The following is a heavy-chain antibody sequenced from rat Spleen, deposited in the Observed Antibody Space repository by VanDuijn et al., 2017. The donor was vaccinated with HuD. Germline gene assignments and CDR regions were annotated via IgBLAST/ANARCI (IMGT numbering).Heavy chain of an antibody. Sequence: EVQLVESGGGLVQPGRSLKLSCAASGFTFSDYGMAWVRQAPTKGLEWVATISYDGSSTYYRDSVKGRFTISRDNAKSTLYLQIDSLRSEDTATYDDARHSSNCDYWGQGVMVTVSS. V-gene: IGHV5-29*01. CDR3: ARHSSNCDY. CDR2: ISYDGSST. CDR1: GFTFSDYG. J-gene: IGHJ2*01.